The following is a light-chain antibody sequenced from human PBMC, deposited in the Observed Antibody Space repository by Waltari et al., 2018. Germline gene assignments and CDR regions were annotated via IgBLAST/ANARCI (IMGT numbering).Light chain of an antibody. CDR1: SSDGGGYNC. CDR2: DVS. J-gene: IGLJ2*01. V-gene: IGLV2-8*01. Sequence: QSALTQPPSASGSPGQSVTISCTGTSSDGGGYNCVSWYQQHPGKAPKLMIYDVSKRPSGVPDRFSGSKSGTPAYLTVSGLQAEDEADYYCNSYAGSNSVLFGAGTKLTVL. CDR3: NSYAGSNSVL.